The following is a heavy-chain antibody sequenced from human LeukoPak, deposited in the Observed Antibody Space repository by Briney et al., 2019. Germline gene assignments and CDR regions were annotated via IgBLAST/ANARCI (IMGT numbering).Heavy chain of an antibody. V-gene: IGHV3-53*05. CDR1: GFTVSSNY. CDR2: IYSGGST. J-gene: IGHJ6*03. CDR3: ARGAYYSYYYYMDV. Sequence: GGSLRLSCAASGFTVSSNYMSWVRQAPWKGLEWVSVIYSGGSTYYADSVKGRFTISRDNPKNTLYLEMNSLGAEDTAVYYCARGAYYSYYYYMDVWGKGTTVTISS.